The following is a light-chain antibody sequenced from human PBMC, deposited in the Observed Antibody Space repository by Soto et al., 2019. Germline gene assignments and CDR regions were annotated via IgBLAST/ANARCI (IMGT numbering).Light chain of an antibody. CDR2: GAS. J-gene: IGKJ1*01. V-gene: IGKV3-20*01. Sequence: EIVMTQSPATLSVSPGERATLSCRASQSVSSNLAWYQLKPGQAPRLLIYGASNRATGIPDRFSGSGSGTDFTLTISRLEPEDFAVYYCQQYGSSGTFGQGTKVDIK. CDR1: QSVSSN. CDR3: QQYGSSGT.